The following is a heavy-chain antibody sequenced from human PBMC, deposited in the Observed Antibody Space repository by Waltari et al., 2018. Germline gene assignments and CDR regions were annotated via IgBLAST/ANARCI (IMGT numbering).Heavy chain of an antibody. V-gene: IGHV3-7*01. CDR2: IKEDGSYS. CDR1: GVPSSNHW. J-gene: IGHJ4*02. CDR3: ARDIPHGRQEFDF. Sequence: ELQLVESGGCLVQPGGSLRLSLAASGVPSSNHWMTWVRQFPGKGLGWVANIKEDGSYSNHVESVKGRFAISRDNAKNSLYLHMNGLRADDTAVYYCARDIPHGRQEFDFWGQGTLVTVSA.